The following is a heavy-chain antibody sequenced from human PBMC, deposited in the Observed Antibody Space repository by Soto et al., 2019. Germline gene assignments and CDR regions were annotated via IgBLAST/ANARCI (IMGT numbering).Heavy chain of an antibody. V-gene: IGHV4-30-4*08. D-gene: IGHD4-4*01. J-gene: IGHJ4*02. CDR2: IYFNGNT. Sequence: SETLSLTCTVSGGSISSSNYYWGWIRQLPGKGLEWIGYIYFNGNTYYNPSLKSRVTISVDTSKNQFSLRLSSVTAADTAVYYCARVRVDYSSHFDYWGQGALVTVSS. CDR1: GGSISSSNYY. CDR3: ARVRVDYSSHFDY.